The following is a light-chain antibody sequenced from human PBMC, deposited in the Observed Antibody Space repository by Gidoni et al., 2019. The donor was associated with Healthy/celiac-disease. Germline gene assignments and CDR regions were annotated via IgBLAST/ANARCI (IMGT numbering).Light chain of an antibody. Sequence: QSVFTQPPSVPAAPGQKVTISCSGSSSNIGNNYVSWYQQLPGTAPKLLMYDNNKRPSGIPDRFSGSKSGTSATLGITGLQTGDEADYYCGTWDSSLSAVVFGGGTKLTVL. CDR1: SSNIGNNY. CDR3: GTWDSSLSAVV. CDR2: DNN. J-gene: IGLJ2*01. V-gene: IGLV1-51*01.